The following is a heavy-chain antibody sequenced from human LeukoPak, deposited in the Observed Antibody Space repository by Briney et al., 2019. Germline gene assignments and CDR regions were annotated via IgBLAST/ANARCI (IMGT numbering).Heavy chain of an antibody. CDR1: GYTFTSYG. CDR2: ISAYNGNT. V-gene: IGHV1-18*01. D-gene: IGHD4-17*01. CDR3: ARGDDYGDYGYYFDY. J-gene: IGHJ4*02. Sequence: VASVKVSCKASGYTFTSYGMSWVRQAPGQGLEWMGSISAYNGNTNSAQKLQGRVTMTTDTSTSTAYMELRSLRSDDTAVYYCARGDDYGDYGYYFDYWGQGTLVTVSS.